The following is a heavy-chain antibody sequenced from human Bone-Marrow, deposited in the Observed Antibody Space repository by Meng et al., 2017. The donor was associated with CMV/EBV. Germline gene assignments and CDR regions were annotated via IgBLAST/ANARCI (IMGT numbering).Heavy chain of an antibody. Sequence: SETLSLTCDISGDSVSSNSAAWNWIRQSPSRGLEWLGRTYYRSKWFNDYAVSVKSRITITPDTAKNQFSLQLNSVTPEDTAVYHCAREYCRNSACDTGMDVWGQGTTVTVSS. J-gene: IGHJ6*02. V-gene: IGHV6-1*01. D-gene: IGHD2-15*01. CDR1: GDSVSSNSAA. CDR3: AREYCRNSACDTGMDV. CDR2: TYYRSKWFN.